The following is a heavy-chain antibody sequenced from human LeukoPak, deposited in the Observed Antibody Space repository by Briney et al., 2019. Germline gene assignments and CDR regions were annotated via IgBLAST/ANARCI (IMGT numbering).Heavy chain of an antibody. V-gene: IGHV1-2*02. J-gene: IGHJ2*01. D-gene: IGHD2-15*01. CDR3: ARGKVGVDWYFDF. CDR1: GYTFTGFY. CDR2: IKPHTGDT. Sequence: ASVRVSCKATGYTFTGFYLHWVRQAPGQGLEWMGWIKPHTGDTKSAQRFQGRVTMTRDTSITTAYMELSNLRSDDTAVYYCARGKVGVDWYFDFWGRGSLVPVSS.